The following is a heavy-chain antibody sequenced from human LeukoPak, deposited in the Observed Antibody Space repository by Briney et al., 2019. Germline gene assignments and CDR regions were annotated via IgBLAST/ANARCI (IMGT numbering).Heavy chain of an antibody. CDR2: ISSSGESP. V-gene: IGHV3-23*01. D-gene: IGHD5-24*01. CDR3: AKKSRDGYNPFDY. CDR1: GFPFSNYA. Sequence: GGSLRLSCAASGFPFSNYAMTWVRQAPGKGLEWVCGISSSGESPYYADSVKGRFTISRDNSKNTLYLEINSLRAEDTAVYYCAKKSRDGYNPFDYLGQGTLVTVSS. J-gene: IGHJ4*02.